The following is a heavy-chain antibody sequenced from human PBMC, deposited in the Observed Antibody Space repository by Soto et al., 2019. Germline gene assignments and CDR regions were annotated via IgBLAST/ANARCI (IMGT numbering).Heavy chain of an antibody. CDR3: ARGYYYDSSGYGDAFDI. CDR1: GYTFTGYY. CDR2: INPNSGGT. J-gene: IGHJ3*02. Sequence: ASVKVSCKASGYTFTGYYMHWVRQAPGQGLEWMGWINPNSGGTNYAQKFQGWVTMTRDTSISTAYMELSRLRSDDTAVYYCARGYYYDSSGYGDAFDIWGQGTMVTVSS. D-gene: IGHD3-22*01. V-gene: IGHV1-2*04.